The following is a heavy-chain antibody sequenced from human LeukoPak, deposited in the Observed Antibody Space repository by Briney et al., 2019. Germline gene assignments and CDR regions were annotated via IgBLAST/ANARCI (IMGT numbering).Heavy chain of an antibody. CDR1: GYTFTGYY. Sequence: GASVKVSCKASGYTFTGYYMHWVRQAPGQGLEWMGWINPNSGGTNYAQKLQGRVTMTRDTSISTAYMELSRLRSDDTAVYYCARDWAVAARPYYYYYYMDVWGKGTTVTISS. D-gene: IGHD2-15*01. V-gene: IGHV1-2*02. CDR3: ARDWAVAARPYYYYYYMDV. CDR2: INPNSGGT. J-gene: IGHJ6*03.